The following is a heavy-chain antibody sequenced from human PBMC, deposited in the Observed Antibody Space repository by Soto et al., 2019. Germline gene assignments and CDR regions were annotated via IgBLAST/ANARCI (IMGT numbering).Heavy chain of an antibody. V-gene: IGHV1-2*04. CDR3: ARDSVADINYYGSGSYSAYGMDV. J-gene: IGHJ6*02. Sequence: GASVKVSCKASGYTFTGYYMHWVRQAPGQGLEWMGWINPNSGGTNYAQKFQGWVTMTRDTSISTAYMELSRLRSDDTAVYYCARDSVADINYYGSGSYSAYGMDVWGQGTTVTVSS. D-gene: IGHD3-10*01. CDR1: GYTFTGYY. CDR2: INPNSGGT.